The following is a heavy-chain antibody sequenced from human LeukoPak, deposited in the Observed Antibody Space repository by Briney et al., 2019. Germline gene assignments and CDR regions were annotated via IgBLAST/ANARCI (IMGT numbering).Heavy chain of an antibody. CDR1: GFTFGDYV. J-gene: IGHJ5*02. CDR3: SRGYYYGSGTPVWFDP. D-gene: IGHD3-10*01. V-gene: IGHV3-49*04. Sequence: PGRSLRLSCTASGFTFGDYVMSWVRQAPGKGLEWVGFIRSKAYGGNTEYAASVKGRFTISRDDSKSIAYLQMNILKTEDTAVYYCSRGYYYGSGTPVWFDPWGQGTLVTVSS. CDR2: IRSKAYGGNT.